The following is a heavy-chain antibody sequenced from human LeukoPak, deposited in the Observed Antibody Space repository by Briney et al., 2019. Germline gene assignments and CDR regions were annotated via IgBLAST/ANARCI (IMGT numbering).Heavy chain of an antibody. CDR1: GGSISSYY. CDR2: IYTSGST. CDR3: ARDNPPRTLDAFDI. J-gene: IGHJ3*02. Sequence: NPSETLSLTCTVSGGSISSYYWSWIRQPAGKGLEWIGRIYTSGSTNYNPSLKSRVTMSVDTSKNQFSLKLSSVTAAGTAVYYCARDNPPRTLDAFDIWGQGTMVTVSS. D-gene: IGHD1-14*01. V-gene: IGHV4-4*07.